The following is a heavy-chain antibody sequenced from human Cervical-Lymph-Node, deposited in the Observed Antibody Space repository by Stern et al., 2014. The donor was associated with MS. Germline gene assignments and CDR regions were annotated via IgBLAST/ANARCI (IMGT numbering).Heavy chain of an antibody. CDR3: AAINDYYDSSGYDAFDI. J-gene: IGHJ3*02. CDR2: IVVGSGNA. Sequence: QLVESGPEVKKPGTSVKVSCKASGFTFTSSAVQWVRQAPGKRLEWIGWIVVGSGNANDAQKFQERVTITRDMSTSTAYMELSSLRSEDTAVYYCAAINDYYDSSGYDAFDIWGQGTMVTVSS. CDR1: GFTFTSSA. D-gene: IGHD3-22*01. V-gene: IGHV1-58*01.